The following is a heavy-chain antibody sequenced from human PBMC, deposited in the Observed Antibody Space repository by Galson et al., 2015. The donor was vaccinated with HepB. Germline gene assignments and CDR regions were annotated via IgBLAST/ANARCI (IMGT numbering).Heavy chain of an antibody. D-gene: IGHD7-27*01. CDR3: AREWSLWGAFDI. J-gene: IGHJ3*02. V-gene: IGHV1-69*13. CDR1: GGTFSTYA. Sequence: SVKVSCKASGGTFSTYAISWVRQAPGQGLEWMGGIIPIFGTANYAQKFQGRVTITADESTSTAYMELSSLSSEDTAVYYCAREWSLWGAFDIWGQGTMVTVSS. CDR2: IIPIFGTA.